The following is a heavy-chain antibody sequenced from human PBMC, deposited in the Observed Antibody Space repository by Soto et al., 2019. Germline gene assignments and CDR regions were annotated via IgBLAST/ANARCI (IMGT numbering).Heavy chain of an antibody. CDR3: ARAWTTVVTNDAFDI. J-gene: IGHJ3*02. CDR1: GYTFTSYG. D-gene: IGHD4-17*01. CDR2: ISAYNGNT. Sequence: ASVKVSCKASGYTFTSYGISWVRQAPGQGLEWMGWISAYNGNTNYAQKLQGRVTMTTDTSTSTAYMELRSLRSDDTAVYYCARAWTTVVTNDAFDIWGQGTMVTVS. V-gene: IGHV1-18*01.